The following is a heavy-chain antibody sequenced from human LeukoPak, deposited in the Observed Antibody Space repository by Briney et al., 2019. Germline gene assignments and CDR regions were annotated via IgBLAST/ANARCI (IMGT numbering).Heavy chain of an antibody. V-gene: IGHV4-39*01. CDR3: ARLTRVTALKSEGSWFDP. D-gene: IGHD2-21*02. CDR1: GASISRSSFF. CDR2: IYYSGTT. Sequence: SETLSLTCTASGASISRSSFFGAWVRQSPGKGLEWIGSIYYSGTTYYKPSLKSRVTMSVDTSKNQFSLKLNSVTAADTAVYHCARLTRVTALKSEGSWFDPWGQGTPVTVSS. J-gene: IGHJ5*02.